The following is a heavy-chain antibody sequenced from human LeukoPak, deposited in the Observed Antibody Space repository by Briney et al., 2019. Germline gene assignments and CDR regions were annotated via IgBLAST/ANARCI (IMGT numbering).Heavy chain of an antibody. D-gene: IGHD3-3*01. CDR2: IYSSGST. CDR1: GGSISSYY. CDR3: ARTINYDFWSGYPYYFDY. Sequence: SETLSLTCTVSGGSISSYYWSWIRQPPGKGLEWIGYIYSSGSTNYNPSLKSRVTILMDTSKNQFSLKLSSVTAADTAVYYCARTINYDFWSGYPYYFDYWGQGTLVTVSS. V-gene: IGHV4-4*08. J-gene: IGHJ4*02.